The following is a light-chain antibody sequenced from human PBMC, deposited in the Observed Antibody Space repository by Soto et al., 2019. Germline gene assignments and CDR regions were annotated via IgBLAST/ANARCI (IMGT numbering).Light chain of an antibody. CDR2: RAS. CDR1: ESVGSY. CDR3: QQYNNWPIT. V-gene: IGKV3-15*01. J-gene: IGKJ5*01. Sequence: EIVLTRSPATLSVSPGERATLSCRASESVGSYLAWYQQKPGQAPRLLIYRASTRATDIPARFSGSGSGTDFTLTIISLQSEDFAIYYCQQYNNWPITFGQGTRLEIK.